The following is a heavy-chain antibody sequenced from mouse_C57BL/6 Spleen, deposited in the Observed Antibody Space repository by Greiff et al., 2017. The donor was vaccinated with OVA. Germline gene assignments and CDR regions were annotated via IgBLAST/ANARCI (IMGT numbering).Heavy chain of an antibody. CDR1: GYTFTSYW. V-gene: IGHV1-64*01. CDR3: AREVDYGSSPYYYAMDY. J-gene: IGHJ4*01. Sequence: QVQLQQPGAELVKPGASVKLSCKASGYTFTSYWMHWVKQRPGQGLEWIGMIHPNSGSTNYNEKFKSKATLNVDKSSSTAYMQLSSLTSEDSAVYYCAREVDYGSSPYYYAMDYWGQGTSVTVSS. CDR2: IHPNSGST. D-gene: IGHD1-1*01.